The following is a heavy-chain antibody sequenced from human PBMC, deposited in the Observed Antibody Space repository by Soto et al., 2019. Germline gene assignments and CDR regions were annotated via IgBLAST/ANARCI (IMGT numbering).Heavy chain of an antibody. CDR1: GFTFSSYA. Sequence: PGGSLRLSCAASGFTFSSYAMSWVRQAPGKGLEWVSAISGSGGSTYYADSVKGRFTISRDNSKNTLYLQMNSLRAEDTAVYYCAKFMGLEYPYYIVATGFLAYWGQGTLVTVSS. D-gene: IGHD5-12*01. V-gene: IGHV3-23*01. CDR3: AKFMGLEYPYYIVATGFLAY. J-gene: IGHJ4*02. CDR2: ISGSGGST.